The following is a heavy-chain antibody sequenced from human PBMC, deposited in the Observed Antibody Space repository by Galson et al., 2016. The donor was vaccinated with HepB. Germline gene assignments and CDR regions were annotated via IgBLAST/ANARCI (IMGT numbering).Heavy chain of an antibody. CDR3: AKDQWDCSGGSCYSVGLFDY. CDR2: VSYDGSNK. J-gene: IGHJ4*02. D-gene: IGHD2-15*01. V-gene: IGHV3-30*18. Sequence: SLRLSCAASGFTLSSYGMHRGRQAPGKGREWVAVVSYDGSNKYYADSVKGRFTISRDNSKNTLYLQMNSLRAVDTAVYYFAKDQWDCSGGSCYSVGLFDYWGQGSLVTVSS. CDR1: GFTLSSYG.